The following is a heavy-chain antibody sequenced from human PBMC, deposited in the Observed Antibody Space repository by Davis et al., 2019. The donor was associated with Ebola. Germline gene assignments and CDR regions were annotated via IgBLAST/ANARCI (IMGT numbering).Heavy chain of an antibody. Sequence: GESLKISCAASGFTFNSYSMNWARQAPGKGLERISYISASSSTIYYAESVKGRFTISRDNAKNSVFLQMNSLRHEDTALYYCAGGSTVCYYINMWGKGTTVTVSS. J-gene: IGHJ6*03. CDR3: AGGSTVCYYINM. D-gene: IGHD3-16*01. CDR1: GFTFNSYS. CDR2: ISASSSTI. V-gene: IGHV3-48*02.